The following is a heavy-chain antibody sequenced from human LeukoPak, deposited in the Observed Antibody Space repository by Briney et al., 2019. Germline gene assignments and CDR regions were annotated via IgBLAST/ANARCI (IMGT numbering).Heavy chain of an antibody. CDR1: GYTFTNYY. CDR3: VPSANYYYFDY. J-gene: IGHJ4*02. CDR2: INPKSGGT. V-gene: IGHV1-2*02. D-gene: IGHD4/OR15-4a*01. Sequence: ASVKVSCKASGYTFTNYYTHWVRQAPGLGFEWMGWINPKSGGTSYPQKFQGRLTMTRDTSISTAYMELSRLRSDDTAVYYCVPSANYYYFDYWGQGTLVTVSS.